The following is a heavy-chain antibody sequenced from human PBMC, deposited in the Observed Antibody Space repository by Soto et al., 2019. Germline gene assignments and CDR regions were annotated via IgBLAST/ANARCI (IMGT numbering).Heavy chain of an antibody. Sequence: QITLKESGPTLVKPTQTLTLTCTFSGFSLSTSGVGVGWIRQPPAKALEWLALIYWDDDKRYSPSLKSRLTITXXTXKXXVVLTMTNMDPVDTGTYYCASALYCSGCVCDAFDVWGQGTMVTVSS. CDR1: GFSLSTSGVG. V-gene: IGHV2-5*02. CDR3: ASALYCSGCVCDAFDV. CDR2: IYWDDDK. J-gene: IGHJ3*01. D-gene: IGHD2-8*02.